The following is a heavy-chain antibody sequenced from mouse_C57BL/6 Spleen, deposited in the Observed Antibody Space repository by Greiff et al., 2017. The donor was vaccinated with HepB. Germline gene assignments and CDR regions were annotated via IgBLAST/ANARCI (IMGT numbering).Heavy chain of an antibody. CDR1: GFSLSTSGMG. V-gene: IGHV8-12*01. CDR2: IYWDDDK. J-gene: IGHJ1*03. D-gene: IGHD1-1*01. CDR3: ARRDYYGSSYWYFDV. Sequence: QVTLKESGPGILQSSQTLSLTCSFSGFSLSTSGMGVSWLRQPSGKGLEWLAHIYWDDDKRYNPSLKSRLTISKDTSRNQVFLKITSVDTADTATYYCARRDYYGSSYWYFDVWGTGTTVTVSS.